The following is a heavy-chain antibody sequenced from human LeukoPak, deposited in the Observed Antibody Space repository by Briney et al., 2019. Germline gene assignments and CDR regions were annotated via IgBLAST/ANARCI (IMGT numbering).Heavy chain of an antibody. CDR1: GGSFSGYY. V-gene: IGHV4-34*01. CDR2: INHSGST. CDR3: ARGRVTTYFDY. J-gene: IGHJ4*02. Sequence: SSETLSLTCAVYGGSFSGYYWSWIRRPPGKGLEWIGEINHSGSTNYNPSLKSRVTISVDTSKNQFSLKLSSVTAADTAVYYCARGRVTTYFDYWGQGTLVTVSS. D-gene: IGHD4-11*01.